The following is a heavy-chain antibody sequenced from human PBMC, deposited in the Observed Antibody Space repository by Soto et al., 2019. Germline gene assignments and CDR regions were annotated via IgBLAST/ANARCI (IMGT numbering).Heavy chain of an antibody. D-gene: IGHD5-12*01. V-gene: IGHV1-18*01. J-gene: IGHJ5*02. CDR2: ISDYNGNT. CDR3: ARGPRARPWFDP. CDR1: GYTFTTYG. Sequence: QVQLVQSGAEVKKPGASVTVSCNASGYTFTTYGINWVRQAPGQGLEWMGWISDYNGNTNYAQKFQGRGTVTIDTSTATAYMELRSLRSDDTAVYYCARGPRARPWFDPWGQGTLVTLSS.